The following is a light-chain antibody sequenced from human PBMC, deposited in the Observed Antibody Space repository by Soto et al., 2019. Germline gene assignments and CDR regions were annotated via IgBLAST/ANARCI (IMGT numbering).Light chain of an antibody. Sequence: VVLTPSPSTLYLYPGERATVSCRASQSVRNNYLTWDQQKPGQAPSLLIYDASTRATAIPDRFSGSGSGTDFTLAISRLEPEDFAVYYCQQYGSSPLTFGGGTKVDIK. V-gene: IGKV3-20*01. CDR2: DAS. J-gene: IGKJ4*01. CDR1: QSVRNNY. CDR3: QQYGSSPLT.